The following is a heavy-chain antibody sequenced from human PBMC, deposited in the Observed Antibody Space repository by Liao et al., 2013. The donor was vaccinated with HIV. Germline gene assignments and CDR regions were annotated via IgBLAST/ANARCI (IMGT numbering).Heavy chain of an antibody. V-gene: IGHV4-34*02. CDR3: ARSNWGIGAPYYYYMDV. CDR1: GESLSGFY. D-gene: IGHD7-27*01. Sequence: QVQLQQWGAGLLRPSETLSLTCAVYGESLSGFYWSWIRQSPGKGLEWIGYIYYSGIPYSTPSLTRRVTLSVDTSNNQFSLKLSSVTAADTAVYYCARSNWGIGAPYYYYMDVWGKGTTVTVSS. J-gene: IGHJ6*03. CDR2: IYYSGIP.